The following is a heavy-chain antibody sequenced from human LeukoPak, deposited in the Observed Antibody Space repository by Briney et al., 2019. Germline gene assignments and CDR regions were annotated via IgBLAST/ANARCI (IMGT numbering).Heavy chain of an antibody. D-gene: IGHD4-23*01. V-gene: IGHV4-59*01. CDR1: GGSISSYY. CDR3: AKGRWASSAGGAFDI. Sequence: SETLSLTCTVSGGSISSYYWSWIRQPPGKGLEWIGYVYYSGSTNYNPSLKSRVTISVDTSKNQFSLKLSSVTAADTAVYYCAKGRWASSAGGAFDIWGQGTMVTVSS. CDR2: VYYSGST. J-gene: IGHJ3*02.